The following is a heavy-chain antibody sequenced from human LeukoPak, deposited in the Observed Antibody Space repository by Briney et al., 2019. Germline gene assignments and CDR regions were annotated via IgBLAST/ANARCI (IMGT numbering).Heavy chain of an antibody. J-gene: IGHJ3*02. V-gene: IGHV3-7*01. CDR1: EFTFSTFW. D-gene: IGHD2-21*01. Sequence: PGGSLRLPCAASEFTFSTFWMSWVRQAPGKGLEWVAKIKADGSVKHYVDSVEGRFSISRDNARSSLYLQMNSLRAEDTAVYYCVRDSDYQRNSGGLYAHYDALDIWGHGTMVTVSS. CDR2: IKADGSVK. CDR3: VRDSDYQRNSGGLYAHYDALDI.